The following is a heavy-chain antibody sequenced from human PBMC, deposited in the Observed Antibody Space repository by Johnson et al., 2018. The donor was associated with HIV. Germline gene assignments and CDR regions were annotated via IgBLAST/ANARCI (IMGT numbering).Heavy chain of an antibody. Sequence: QVQLVESGGGLAKPAWSPRLSCAASQFTFSSYGMHWVRQAPGKGLEWVAVISYDGNNKYYADSVKGRFTISRDNSKNTLYLQMNSLRADDTAVYYCARDRAPVYSSSSSPFDAFDIWGQGTMVTVSS. CDR2: ISYDGNNK. D-gene: IGHD6-6*01. J-gene: IGHJ3*02. V-gene: IGHV3-30*03. CDR3: ARDRAPVYSSSSSPFDAFDI. CDR1: QFTFSSYG.